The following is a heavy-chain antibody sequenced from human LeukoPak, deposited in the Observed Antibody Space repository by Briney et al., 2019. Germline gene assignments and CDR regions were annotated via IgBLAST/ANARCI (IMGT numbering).Heavy chain of an antibody. CDR1: GYTLTELS. D-gene: IGHD2-2*01. J-gene: IGHJ4*02. V-gene: IGHV1-24*01. Sequence: ASVKVSCKVSGYTLTELSMHWVRQAPGKGLEWMGGFDPEDGETIYAQKFQGRVTMTEDTSTDTAYMELSSLRSEDTAVYYCATRSTINLIFDFWGQGTLVTVSS. CDR3: ATRSTINLIFDF. CDR2: FDPEDGET.